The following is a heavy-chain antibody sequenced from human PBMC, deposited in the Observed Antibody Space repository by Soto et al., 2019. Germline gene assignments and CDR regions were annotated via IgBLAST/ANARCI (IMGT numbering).Heavy chain of an antibody. J-gene: IGHJ4*02. V-gene: IGHV1-3*01. CDR2: INAGNGNT. D-gene: IGHD4-17*01. CDR3: ARGYGDYVPIDY. Sequence: GASLKVSCKASGYTFTSYAIHCVRQAPGQRLEWMGWINAGNGNTKYSQKFQGRVTITRDTSSSTAYMELSSLRSEDTAVYYCARGYGDYVPIDYWGQGTLVTVSS. CDR1: GYTFTSYA.